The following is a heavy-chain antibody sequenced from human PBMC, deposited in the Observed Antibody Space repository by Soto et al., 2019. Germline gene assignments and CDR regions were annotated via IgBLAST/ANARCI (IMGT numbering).Heavy chain of an antibody. J-gene: IGHJ5*02. D-gene: IGHD2-15*01. CDR1: VGSLTISTYY. CDR3: ARRVVSPAHYFDP. V-gene: IGHV4-39*01. Sequence: QLQLQASGPGLVKPSETLSPTCTVSVGSLTISTYYWGWIRQPPGKELEWIARIYYSGSTHYNPSLKSRVTIFRDTSKNQYSLKLTSVTAADTAVYYCARRVVSPAHYFDPWGQGALVTVSS. CDR2: IYYSGST.